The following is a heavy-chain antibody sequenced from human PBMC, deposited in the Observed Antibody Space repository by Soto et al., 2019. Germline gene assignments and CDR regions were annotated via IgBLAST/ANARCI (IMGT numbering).Heavy chain of an antibody. CDR1: GGSISSSSHY. CDR2: IYYSGST. J-gene: IGHJ4*02. V-gene: IGHV4-39*01. D-gene: IGHD3-3*01. Sequence: QLQLQDSGPGLVKPSETLSLTCTVSGGSISSSSHYWGWIRQPPGKGLEWIGSIYYSGSTYYNPSLKSRGTLSVDTSKNQCCLKLGAVAAADTAVYYCARLRSGLRFLEWLSESYYFDYWGQGTLVTVSS. CDR3: ARLRSGLRFLEWLSESYYFDY.